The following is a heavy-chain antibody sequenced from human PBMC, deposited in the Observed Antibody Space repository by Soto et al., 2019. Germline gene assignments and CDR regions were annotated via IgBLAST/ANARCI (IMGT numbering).Heavy chain of an antibody. CDR2: LDPSSTYI. CDR1: GFTLSAYT. D-gene: IGHD4-17*01. CDR3: VRGSYGDYDS. J-gene: IGHJ5*01. V-gene: IGHV3-21*01. Sequence: EVQLVEFGGGLVKPGGSLRLTCAASGFTLSAYTMNWVRQAPGKGLEWVSSLDPSSTYIYYADSVKGRFTLSRDNAKNSLFLRLNSLRADDTALYYCVRGSYGDYDSWAQGTLVTVSS.